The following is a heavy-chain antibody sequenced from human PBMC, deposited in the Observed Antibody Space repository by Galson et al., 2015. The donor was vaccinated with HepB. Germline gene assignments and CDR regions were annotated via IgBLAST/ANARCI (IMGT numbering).Heavy chain of an antibody. CDR3: ARSTVNTYSRVSYNWFDP. CDR2: IIPIFGTA. CDR1: GGTFSSYA. V-gene: IGHV1-69*13. J-gene: IGHJ5*02. Sequence: SVKVSCKASGGTFSSYAISWVRQAPGQGLEWMGGIIPIFGTANYAQKFQGRVTITADESTSTAYMELSSLRSEDTAVYYCARSTVNTYSRVSYNWFDPWGQGTLVTVSS. D-gene: IGHD4-17*01.